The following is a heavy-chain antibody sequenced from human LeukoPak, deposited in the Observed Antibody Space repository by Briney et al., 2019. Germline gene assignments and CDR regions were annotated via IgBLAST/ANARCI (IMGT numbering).Heavy chain of an antibody. J-gene: IGHJ4*02. D-gene: IGHD7-27*01. V-gene: IGHV6-1*01. Sequence: SQTLSLTCAISGDSVSSNSVSWHWIRQSPSRGLEWLGRTKFRSKWYHDYAVSVKGRLTVNPDTSTNQFSLQLNSVTPDDTAVYYCARTSNWAFDYWGQGTLVTVSS. CDR3: ARTSNWAFDY. CDR2: TKFRSKWYH. CDR1: GDSVSSNSVS.